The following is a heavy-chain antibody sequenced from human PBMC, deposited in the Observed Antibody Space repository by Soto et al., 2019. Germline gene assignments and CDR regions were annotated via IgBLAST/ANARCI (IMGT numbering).Heavy chain of an antibody. CDR2: INWNGRST. Sequence: PGGSLRLSCAVSGLSFGNYGMSWVRQVPGKGLEWVSGINWNGRSTHYADSVKGRFTVSRDNAKNSLFLQMNSLRAEDTALYYCTRGVYGELLFDYWGQGTLVTVSS. D-gene: IGHD3-10*01. CDR1: GLSFGNYG. CDR3: TRGVYGELLFDY. V-gene: IGHV3-20*04. J-gene: IGHJ4*02.